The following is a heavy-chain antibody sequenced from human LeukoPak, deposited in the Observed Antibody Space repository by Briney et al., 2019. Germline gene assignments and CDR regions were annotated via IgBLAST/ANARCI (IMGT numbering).Heavy chain of an antibody. J-gene: IGHJ4*02. CDR2: ISGSGGST. CDR1: GFTFNNYG. CDR3: ASLGIAAAGTIDY. D-gene: IGHD6-13*01. Sequence: GGSLRLSCAASGFTFNNYGMSWVRLAPGMGLEWVSHISGSGGSTYYADSVKGRFTVSRDNSKNTLYLQMNSLRAEDTAVYYCASLGIAAAGTIDYWGQGTLVTVSS. V-gene: IGHV3-23*01.